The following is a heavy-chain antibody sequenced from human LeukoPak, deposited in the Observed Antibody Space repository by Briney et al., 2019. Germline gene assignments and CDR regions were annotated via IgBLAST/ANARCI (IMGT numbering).Heavy chain of an antibody. J-gene: IGHJ6*02. Sequence: GRSLRLSCAASGITFDDYAMHWVRQAPGKGLQWVSGISWNSGSIGYADSVKGRFTISRDNAKNSLYLQMNSLRAEDTALYYCAKDMGPYIVVVPAAMMSGGDYYYYGMDVWGQGTTVTVSS. CDR1: GITFDDYA. CDR3: AKDMGPYIVVVPAAMMSGGDYYYYGMDV. D-gene: IGHD2-2*01. CDR2: ISWNSGSI. V-gene: IGHV3-9*01.